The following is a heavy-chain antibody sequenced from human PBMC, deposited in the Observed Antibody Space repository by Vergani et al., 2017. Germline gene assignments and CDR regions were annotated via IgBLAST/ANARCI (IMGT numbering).Heavy chain of an antibody. V-gene: IGHV3-48*01. CDR2: ISSSSSTI. CDR1: GFTFSSYS. Sequence: EVQLVESGGGLVQPGGSLRLSCAASGFTFSSYSMNWVRQAPGKGLEWVSYISSSSSTIYYADSVKGRFTISRDNAKNSLYLQMNSLRAEYTAVYYCARDRPYFRVAAEYGNYYYGMDVWGQGCTVTVSS. CDR3: ARDRPYFRVAAEYGNYYYGMDV. J-gene: IGHJ6*02. D-gene: IGHD2-15*01.